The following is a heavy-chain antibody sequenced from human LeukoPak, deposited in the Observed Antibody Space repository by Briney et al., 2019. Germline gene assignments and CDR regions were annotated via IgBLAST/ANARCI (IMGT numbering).Heavy chain of an antibody. CDR2: IIPIFGTT. CDR1: GGTFSSYA. CDR3: VSLVGTGYYGMDV. D-gene: IGHD6-13*01. J-gene: IGHJ6*02. V-gene: IGHV1-69*13. Sequence: GASVKVSCKASGGTFSSYAISWVRQAPGRGLEWMGGIIPIFGTTNYAQKFQGRVTITADESTSTAYMELSSLRSEDTAVYYCVSLVGTGYYGMDVWGQGTTVTVSS.